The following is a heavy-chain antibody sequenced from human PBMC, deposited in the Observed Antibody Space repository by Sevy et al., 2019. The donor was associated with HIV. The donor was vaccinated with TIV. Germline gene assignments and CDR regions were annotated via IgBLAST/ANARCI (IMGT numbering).Heavy chain of an antibody. CDR3: ARDGVMGSY. V-gene: IGHV3-7*01. J-gene: IGHJ4*02. CDR1: GFTLSSYW. D-gene: IGHD3-16*01. CDR2: IKKDGSEK. Sequence: GGSLRLSCAASGFTLSSYWMSWVRQAPGKGLEWVANIKKDGSEKNYVDSVKGRFTISRDNAKNSLYLQMNSLRADDTAVYYCARDGVMGSYWGQGPLVTVSS.